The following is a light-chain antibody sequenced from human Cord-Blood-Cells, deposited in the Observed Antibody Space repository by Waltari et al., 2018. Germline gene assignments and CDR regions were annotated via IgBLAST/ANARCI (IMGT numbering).Light chain of an antibody. CDR2: EGS. CDR1: SRDVGSYNL. V-gene: IGLV2-23*03. Sequence: QSALTQPASVSGSPGQSLTISCTGTSRDVGSYNLVSWYQQHPGKAPKLRIYEGSKRPSGVSNRFSGSKSGNTASLTISGLQAEDEADYYCCSYAGSSTFVFGTGTKVTVL. J-gene: IGLJ1*01. CDR3: CSYAGSSTFV.